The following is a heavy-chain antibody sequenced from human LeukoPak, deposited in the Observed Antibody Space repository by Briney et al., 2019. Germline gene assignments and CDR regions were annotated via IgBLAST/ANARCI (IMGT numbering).Heavy chain of an antibody. J-gene: IGHJ4*02. CDR2: TYYRSKWYN. CDR1: GDSVSSNSAA. D-gene: IGHD6-19*01. V-gene: IGHV6-1*01. Sequence: SQTLSLTCALSGDSVSSNSAAWNWLRQSPSRGLEWLGRTYYRSKWYNDYAVSVKSPITINPDTSKNQFSLQLNSVTPEDSAVYYCARDSPGYSSGFDYWGQGTLVTVSS. CDR3: ARDSPGYSSGFDY.